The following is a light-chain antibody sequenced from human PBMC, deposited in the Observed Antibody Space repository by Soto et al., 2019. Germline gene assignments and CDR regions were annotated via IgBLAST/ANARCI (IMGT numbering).Light chain of an antibody. CDR2: EVS. CDR3: SSYTSSSTRV. Sequence: QSVLTQPASVSGSPGQSITISCTGTSSDVGGYNYVSWYQQHPGKARKLMIYEVSNRPSGVSNRFSGSKSGNTASLTISGLQAEDEADYYCSSYTSSSTRVFGTGTKVTGL. V-gene: IGLV2-14*01. CDR1: SSDVGGYNY. J-gene: IGLJ1*01.